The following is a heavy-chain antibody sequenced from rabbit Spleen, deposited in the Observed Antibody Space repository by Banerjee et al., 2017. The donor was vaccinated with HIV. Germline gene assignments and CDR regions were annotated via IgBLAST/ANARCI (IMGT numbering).Heavy chain of an antibody. D-gene: IGHD1-1*01. CDR3: ARDLTDVIGWNFGW. Sequence: QEQLEESGGGLVKPEGSLTLTCKASGFSFSDRDVMCWVRQAPGKGLEWIGCIYVGSGGGTKYASWAKGRFTISKTSSTTVTLEMTSLTVADTATYFCARDLTDVIGWNFGWWGPGTLVTVS. CDR1: GFSFSDRDV. CDR2: IYVGSGGGT. V-gene: IGHV1S45*01. J-gene: IGHJ4*01.